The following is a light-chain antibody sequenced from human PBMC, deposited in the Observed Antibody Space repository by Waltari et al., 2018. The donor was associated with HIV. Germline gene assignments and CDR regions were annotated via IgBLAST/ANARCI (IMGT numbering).Light chain of an antibody. CDR2: EVS. Sequence: QSALTQPPSASGSPGETVTLSCTGTSNDIGLYNYVSWFQQHPGKVPKLVMFEVSQRPSGVPDRFSGSKSGYTASLTVSGLQPDDEADYFCSSFAGNDVFVFGGGTRLTVL. J-gene: IGLJ2*01. CDR1: SNDIGLYNY. CDR3: SSFAGNDVFV. V-gene: IGLV2-8*01.